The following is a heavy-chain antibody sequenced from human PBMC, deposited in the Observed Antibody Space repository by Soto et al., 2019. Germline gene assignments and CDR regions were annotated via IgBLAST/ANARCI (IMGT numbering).Heavy chain of an antibody. CDR2: ISWNSINI. CDR3: AASSSYCRDY. Sequence: EVQLVEFGGGLEQPGRSLRLSCAASGFTFDDYAMHWVRQTPGKGPEWVSGISWNSINIDYADSVKGRFTISRDNAKNFLYLQMNSLRAEDTALYYCAASSSYCRDYWGQGTLVTVSS. V-gene: IGHV3-9*01. D-gene: IGHD3-10*01. CDR1: GFTFDDYA. J-gene: IGHJ4*02.